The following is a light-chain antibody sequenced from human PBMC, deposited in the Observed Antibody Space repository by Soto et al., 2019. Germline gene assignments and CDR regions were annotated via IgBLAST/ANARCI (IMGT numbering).Light chain of an antibody. CDR3: MQGTHWPWT. CDR2: QVS. Sequence: DAVLTQSPLSLPVTLGQPAAISCRSSQSLVYSNGNAYLIWFQQRPGQSPRRLIYQVSTRDAGVPDRFSGSGSGTYFTLTISRVEAEDVGLYYCMQGTHWPWTFDQGTKVEIK. CDR1: QSLVYSNGNAY. V-gene: IGKV2-30*01. J-gene: IGKJ1*01.